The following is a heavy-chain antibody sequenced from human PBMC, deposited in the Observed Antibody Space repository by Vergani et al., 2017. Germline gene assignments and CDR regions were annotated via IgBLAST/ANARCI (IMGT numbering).Heavy chain of an antibody. CDR3: AGGDTGGYYDSSGYFNT. CDR2: ISPILGIA. Sequence: QVQLVQSGAEVKKPGSSVKVSCKASGGTFSSYTISWVRQAPGQGLEWMGRISPILGIANYAQKFQGRVTITADKSTSTAYMELSSLRSDDTAVYYCAGGDTGGYYDSSGYFNTWGQGTLVTVSS. J-gene: IGHJ1*01. V-gene: IGHV1-69*02. D-gene: IGHD3-22*01. CDR1: GGTFSSYT.